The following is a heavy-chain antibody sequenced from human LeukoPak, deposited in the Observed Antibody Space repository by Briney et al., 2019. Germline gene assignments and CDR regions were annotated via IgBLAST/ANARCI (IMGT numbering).Heavy chain of an antibody. Sequence: GGSLRLSCAASGFTFSSYAMHWVRQAPGKGLEWVAVISYDGSNKYYADSVKGRFTISRDNSKNTLYLQMNSLRAEDTAVYYCARDSAGRFHMYYDFWSGYPSFDYWGQGTLVTVSS. V-gene: IGHV3-30-3*01. D-gene: IGHD3-3*01. CDR1: GFTFSSYA. CDR2: ISYDGSNK. CDR3: ARDSAGRFHMYYDFWSGYPSFDY. J-gene: IGHJ4*02.